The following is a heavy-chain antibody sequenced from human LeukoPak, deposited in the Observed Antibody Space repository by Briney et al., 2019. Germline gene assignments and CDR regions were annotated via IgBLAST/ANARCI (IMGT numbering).Heavy chain of an antibody. CDR1: GFTFNIHW. D-gene: IGHD3-10*01. CDR3: VRDGPFGSGTFGY. J-gene: IGHJ4*02. Sequence: PGGSLRLSCAASGFTFNIHWMHWVRQAPGKELEWVANIKVDGSEKHYLDSVEGRFIISRDNAKNSLHLQMNNLRAEDTAEYYCVRDGPFGSGTFGYWAQGTLVSVSS. V-gene: IGHV3-7*01. CDR2: IKVDGSEK.